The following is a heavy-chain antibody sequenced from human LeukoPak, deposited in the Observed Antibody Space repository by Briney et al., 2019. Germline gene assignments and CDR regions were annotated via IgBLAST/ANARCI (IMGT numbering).Heavy chain of an antibody. D-gene: IGHD4-17*01. Sequence: SVKVSCKASGGTFSSYAISWVRQAPGQGLEWMGGIIPIFGTANYAQKFQGRVTITADKSTSTAYMELSSLRSEDTAVYYCARTRGDYRLRAKIDYYYYMDVWGKGTTVTVSS. V-gene: IGHV1-69*06. CDR1: GGTFSSYA. CDR2: IIPIFGTA. CDR3: ARTRGDYRLRAKIDYYYYMDV. J-gene: IGHJ6*03.